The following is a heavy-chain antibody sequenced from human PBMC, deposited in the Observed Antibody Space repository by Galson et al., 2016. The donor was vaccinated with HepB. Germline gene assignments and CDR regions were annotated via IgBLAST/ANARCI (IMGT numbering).Heavy chain of an antibody. J-gene: IGHJ4*01. V-gene: IGHV5-10-1*01. CDR3: ARLDCSGGSCYNAYFDY. Sequence: QSGAEVKKPGESLRISCKGSGYRFTIYWINWVRQMPGKGLEWMGRIDLSDSYTNYSPSFQGHVTISADRSSSSVYLQWSSLKASDTGLYYCARLDCSGGSCYNAYFDYWGHGTLVTVSS. CDR1: GYRFTIYW. CDR2: IDLSDSYT. D-gene: IGHD2-15*01.